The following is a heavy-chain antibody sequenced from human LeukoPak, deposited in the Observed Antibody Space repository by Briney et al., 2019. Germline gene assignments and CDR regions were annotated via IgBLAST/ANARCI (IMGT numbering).Heavy chain of an antibody. CDR1: GFDFSRDW. CDR2: IKEDGSER. Sequence: TGGSLRLSCVGSGFDFSRDWMSWVRQAPGKGLEWGAKIKEDGSERQYVDSVKGRFTISRDNAKNSVYLQMNSLRAEDTAVYYCAIYRNYGDRDYWGQGTLVTVSS. D-gene: IGHD4-17*01. CDR3: AIYRNYGDRDY. V-gene: IGHV3-7*05. J-gene: IGHJ4*02.